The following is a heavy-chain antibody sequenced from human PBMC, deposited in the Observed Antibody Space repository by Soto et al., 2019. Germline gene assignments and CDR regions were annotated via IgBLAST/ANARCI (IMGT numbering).Heavy chain of an antibody. CDR2: IYHGGNT. CDR1: GAPISTGNW. D-gene: IGHD3-22*01. V-gene: IGHV4-4*02. Sequence: QVHLQESGPSLVQSSGTLSLTCGVSGAPISTGNWWTWVRQPPGKGLEWIGEIYHGGNTNYRPSLKSRVTISVDKSNNQFSLRLSSVTAADTAVYYCARHSSYYYDSSAYYDSWGQGPLVTVSS. J-gene: IGHJ5*01. CDR3: ARHSSYYYDSSAYYDS.